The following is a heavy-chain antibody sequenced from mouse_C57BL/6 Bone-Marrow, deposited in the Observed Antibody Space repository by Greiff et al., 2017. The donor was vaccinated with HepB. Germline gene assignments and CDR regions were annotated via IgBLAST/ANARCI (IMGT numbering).Heavy chain of an antibody. CDR3: ARNYGSRYYYAMDY. CDR1: GYAFTNYL. CDR2: INPGSGGT. Sequence: QVKLQQSGAELVRPGTSVKVSCKASGYAFTNYLIEWVKQRPGQGLEWIGVINPGSGGTNYNEKFKGKATLTADKSSSTAYMQLSSLTSEDSAVYFCARNYGSRYYYAMDYWGQGTSVTVSS. J-gene: IGHJ4*01. D-gene: IGHD1-1*01. V-gene: IGHV1-54*01.